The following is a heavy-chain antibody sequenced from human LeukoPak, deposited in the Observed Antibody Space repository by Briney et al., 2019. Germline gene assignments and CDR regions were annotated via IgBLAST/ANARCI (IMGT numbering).Heavy chain of an antibody. CDR3: AKGPLRGTAAAIDY. V-gene: IGHV3-7*01. Sequence: GGSLRLSCAASGFTFSSYWMSWVRQAPGKGLEWVANIKQDGSEKYYVDSVKGRFTISRDISTDTLWLQMDSLRTEDTAVYYCAKGPLRGTAAAIDYWGQGTLVTVSS. CDR2: IKQDGSEK. CDR1: GFTFSSYW. D-gene: IGHD2-2*01. J-gene: IGHJ4*02.